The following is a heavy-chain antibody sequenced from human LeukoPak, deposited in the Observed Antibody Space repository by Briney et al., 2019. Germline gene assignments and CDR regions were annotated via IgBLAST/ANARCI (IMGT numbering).Heavy chain of an antibody. V-gene: IGHV3-7*01. CDR1: GFSFSTFW. CDR3: ARDRTYYDGSAYYDVFDV. D-gene: IGHD3-22*01. J-gene: IGHJ3*01. CDR2: IRHGGSET. Sequence: GGSLRLSCAASGFSFSTFWMTWVRQAPGRGLEWVANIRHGGSETHYVDSVKGRFTISRDNAKNSLFLQLNSLRAEDTAVYYCARDRTYYDGSAYYDVFDVWGQGTTVTVSS.